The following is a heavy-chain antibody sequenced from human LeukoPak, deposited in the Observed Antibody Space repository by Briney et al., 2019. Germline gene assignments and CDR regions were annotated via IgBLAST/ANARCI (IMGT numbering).Heavy chain of an antibody. J-gene: IGHJ4*02. CDR2: MNPSSGNT. V-gene: IGHV1-8*01. D-gene: IGHD6-19*01. CDR3: ARDRVGVGGNGWEN. Sequence: GAAVNVSCMASGYTSTNYDINGVRQATGQGLEGMGWMNPSSGNTGYVQKFQGRVTMTRDTSISTAYMELTSLTSEDTAIYYCARDRVGVGGNGWENWGQGTLVTVSS. CDR1: GYTSTNYD.